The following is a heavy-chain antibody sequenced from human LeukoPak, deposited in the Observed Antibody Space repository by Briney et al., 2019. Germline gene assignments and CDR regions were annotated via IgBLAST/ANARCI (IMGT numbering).Heavy chain of an antibody. Sequence: ASVKVSCKASGYTFTGYYMHWVRQAPGQGLEWMGRINPNSGGTNYAQKFQGRVTMTRDTSISTAYMELSRLRSDDTAVYYCARAAVRGALYNRFDPWGQGTLVTVSS. J-gene: IGHJ5*02. V-gene: IGHV1-2*06. CDR3: ARAAVRGALYNRFDP. D-gene: IGHD3-10*01. CDR1: GYTFTGYY. CDR2: INPNSGGT.